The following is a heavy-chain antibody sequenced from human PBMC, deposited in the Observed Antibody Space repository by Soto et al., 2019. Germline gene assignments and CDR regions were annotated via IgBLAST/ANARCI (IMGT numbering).Heavy chain of an antibody. J-gene: IGHJ6*02. CDR1: GFTFSSYG. CDR3: ERGVQLEEGYYGMDV. Sequence: GGSLRLSCAASGFTFSSYGMHWVRQAPGKGLEWVAVIWYDGSNKYYADSVKGRFTISRDNSKNTLYLQMNSLRAEDTAVYYCERGVQLEEGYYGMDVWGQGTTVTVSS. D-gene: IGHD1-1*01. V-gene: IGHV3-33*01. CDR2: IWYDGSNK.